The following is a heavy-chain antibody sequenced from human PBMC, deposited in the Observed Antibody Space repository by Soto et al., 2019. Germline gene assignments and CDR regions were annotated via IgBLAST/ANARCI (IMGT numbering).Heavy chain of an antibody. J-gene: IGHJ4*02. CDR3: ASWGYRSGCPFDY. D-gene: IGHD6-19*01. Sequence: SLRLSCAASGFTCSSYWMHWVRQAPGKGLVWVSRINSDGSSTSYADSVKGRFTISRDNAKNTLYLQMNSLRAEDTAVYYCASWGYRSGCPFDYWGQGTLVTVSS. V-gene: IGHV3-74*01. CDR2: INSDGSST. CDR1: GFTCSSYW.